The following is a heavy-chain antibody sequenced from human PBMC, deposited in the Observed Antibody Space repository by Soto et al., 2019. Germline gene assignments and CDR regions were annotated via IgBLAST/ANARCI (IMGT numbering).Heavy chain of an antibody. Sequence: QVQLQESGPGLVKPSGTLSLTCAVSGGSVSSGNWWSWVRQPPGKGLEWIGETYHSGTTNYNPSLKSRVTISLDKSKNQISLNLRSVTAADTAVYYCARHVVVPGTRGFDYWGQGTLVTVSS. CDR1: GGSVSSGNW. V-gene: IGHV4-4*02. CDR3: ARHVVVPGTRGFDY. J-gene: IGHJ4*02. D-gene: IGHD6-19*01. CDR2: TYHSGTT.